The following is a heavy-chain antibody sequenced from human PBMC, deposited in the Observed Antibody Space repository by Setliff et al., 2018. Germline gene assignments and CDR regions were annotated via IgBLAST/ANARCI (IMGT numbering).Heavy chain of an antibody. CDR3: VRGTQYLPVGDL. Sequence: LRLSCEGSGFGFSSYTMNWVRQTPGGGLEWVSSISIRSDYINYADSVKGRFVISRDNANNSLFLQMNGLRAEDTGVYYCVRGTQYLPVGDLWGQGTLVTVSS. V-gene: IGHV3-21*01. D-gene: IGHD1-7*01. CDR1: GFGFSSYT. CDR2: ISIRSDYI. J-gene: IGHJ5*02.